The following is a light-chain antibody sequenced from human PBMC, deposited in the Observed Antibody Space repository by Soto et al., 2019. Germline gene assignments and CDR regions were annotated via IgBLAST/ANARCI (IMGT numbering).Light chain of an antibody. CDR2: GAS. J-gene: IGKJ1*01. CDR3: QQYGSSPPRT. V-gene: IGKV3-20*01. CDR1: QSVTSNY. Sequence: EIVLKQSPGTLSLYPGESATLSCRASQSVTSNYIAWYQQKPGQAPRLLMYGASTRATDVPDRFSGSGSGADFTLTISRLEPEDFAVYYCQQYGSSPPRTFGQGTKVDIK.